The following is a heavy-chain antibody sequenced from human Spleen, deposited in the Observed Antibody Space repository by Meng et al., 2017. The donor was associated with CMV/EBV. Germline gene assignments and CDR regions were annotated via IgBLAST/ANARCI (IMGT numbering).Heavy chain of an antibody. CDR2: IIPMFGTA. D-gene: IGHD3-22*01. J-gene: IGHJ6*02. Sequence: SVKVSCKASGGTFSSYAISWVRQAPGQGLEWMGGIIPMFGTANYAQKFQGRVTITTDESTSTAYMELSSLRSEDPAVYYCARDDGYLKSRYYYYYGMDVWGQGTTVTVSS. V-gene: IGHV1-69*05. CDR1: GGTFSSYA. CDR3: ARDDGYLKSRYYYYYGMDV.